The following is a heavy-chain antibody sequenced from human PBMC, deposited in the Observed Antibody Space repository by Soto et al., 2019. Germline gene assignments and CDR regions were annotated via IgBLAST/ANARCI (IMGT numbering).Heavy chain of an antibody. CDR2: INSDGSIT. V-gene: IGHV3-74*01. CDR1: GFTFSSYW. CDR3: VRYPRSVGGSYRPDY. D-gene: IGHD3-16*02. J-gene: IGHJ4*02. Sequence: WGSLRLSCAASGFTFSSYWMHWVRQVPEKGLVWVSRINSDGSITNYADAVKGRFTISRDNVKNTLYLQMSSLRAEDTAVYYCVRYPRSVGGSYRPDYWGQGTLVTVSS.